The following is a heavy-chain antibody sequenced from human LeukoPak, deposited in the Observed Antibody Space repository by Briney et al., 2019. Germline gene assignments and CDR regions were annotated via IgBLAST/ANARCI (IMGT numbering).Heavy chain of an antibody. CDR3: ARGGYYYDSSGYYFGELLYAFDI. D-gene: IGHD3-22*01. V-gene: IGHV4-59*01. CDR1: GGSISSYY. J-gene: IGHJ3*02. CDR2: IYYSGST. Sequence: SETLSLTCTVSGGSISSYYWSWIRQPPGKGLEWIGYIYYSGSTNYNPSLKSRVTISVDTSRNQFSLKLSSVTAADTAVYYCARGGYYYDSSGYYFGELLYAFDIWGQETMVTVSS.